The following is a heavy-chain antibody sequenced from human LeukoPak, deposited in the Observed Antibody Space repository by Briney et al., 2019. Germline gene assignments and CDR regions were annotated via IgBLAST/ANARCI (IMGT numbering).Heavy chain of an antibody. J-gene: IGHJ4*02. CDR1: GGSFSGYY. V-gene: IGHV4-34*01. CDR3: ARVGILLDY. D-gene: IGHD2-15*01. Sequence: SETLSLTCAVYGGSFSGYYWSWIRQPPGKGLEWIGEINHSGSTNYNPSLKSRVTISVDTSKNQFSLKLSSATAADTAVYYCARVGILLDYWGQGTLVTVSS. CDR2: INHSGST.